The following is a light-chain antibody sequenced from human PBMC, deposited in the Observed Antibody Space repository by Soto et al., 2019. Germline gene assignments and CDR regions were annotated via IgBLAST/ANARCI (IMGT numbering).Light chain of an antibody. CDR3: QQYNGYSWT. Sequence: DIQMTQSPSTLSASVGDRVAITCRASQSISQWVAWYQQKPGRAPELLIYDASKLKSGVPSRFSGSGSGTEFSLTISRLQPDASAMYYCQQYNGYSWTFGRGTKVEIK. V-gene: IGKV1-5*01. J-gene: IGKJ1*01. CDR2: DAS. CDR1: QSISQW.